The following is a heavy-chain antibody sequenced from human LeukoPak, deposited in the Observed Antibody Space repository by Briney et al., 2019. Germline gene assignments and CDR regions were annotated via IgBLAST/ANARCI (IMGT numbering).Heavy chain of an antibody. CDR1: GGSFSGYY. Sequence: SETLSLTCAVYGGSFSGYYWSWIRQPPGKGLEWIGEINHSGSTNYNPSLKSRVTISVDTSKNQFSLKLSSVTAADTAVYYCARLPGIAAAINWFDPWGQGTLVTVSS. CDR2: INHSGST. J-gene: IGHJ5*02. V-gene: IGHV4-34*01. CDR3: ARLPGIAAAINWFDP. D-gene: IGHD6-13*01.